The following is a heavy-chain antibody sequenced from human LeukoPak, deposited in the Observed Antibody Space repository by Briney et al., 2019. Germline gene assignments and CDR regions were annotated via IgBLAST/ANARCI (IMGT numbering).Heavy chain of an antibody. CDR1: GGSINYYY. CDR2: IYYSGGT. V-gene: IGHV4-59*01. J-gene: IGHJ4*02. Sequence: KPSETLSLTRTVSGGSINYYYWMWIRQPPGKGLEWIGYIYYSGGTHYNPSLKSRVTMLVDASKNQFSLQLSSVTAADTAVYYCARGGSYFGNWGQGTLVTVSS. CDR3: ARGGSYFGN. D-gene: IGHD1-26*01.